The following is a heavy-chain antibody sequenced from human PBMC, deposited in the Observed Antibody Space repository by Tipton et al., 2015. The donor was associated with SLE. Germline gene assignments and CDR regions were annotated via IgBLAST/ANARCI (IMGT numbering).Heavy chain of an antibody. CDR3: ATARGVTTGWYFDR. Sequence: TLSLTCSVSGGSISTYYWNWIRQPPGKGLEWIGYVDNSGSTNYNPSLKSRVTISVDTSKNQFSLKLRSVTAADTAVYYCATARGVTTGWYFDRWGRGTLVTVSS. V-gene: IGHV4-59*01. CDR2: VDNSGST. CDR1: GGSISTYY. J-gene: IGHJ2*01. D-gene: IGHD4-17*01.